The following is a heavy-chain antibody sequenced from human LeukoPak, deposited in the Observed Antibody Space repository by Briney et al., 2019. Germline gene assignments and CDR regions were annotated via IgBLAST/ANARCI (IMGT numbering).Heavy chain of an antibody. Sequence: PGGSLRRSCAASGFTFSSYSMNWARQAPGKGLEWVSSISSSGTFIYYADSVKGRFTISRDNSKNTLYLQMNSLRAEDTAVYYCAKVSAARPGYGDYVSFDYWGQGTLVTVSS. D-gene: IGHD4-17*01. J-gene: IGHJ4*02. V-gene: IGHV3-21*04. CDR1: GFTFSSYS. CDR3: AKVSAARPGYGDYVSFDY. CDR2: ISSSGTFI.